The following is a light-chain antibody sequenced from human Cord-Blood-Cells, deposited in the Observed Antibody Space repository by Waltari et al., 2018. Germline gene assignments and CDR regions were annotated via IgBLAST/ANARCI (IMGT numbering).Light chain of an antibody. J-gene: IGKJ3*01. CDR3: QQSYSTPFT. Sequence: DIQMTQSPSSLSASVGHRVTITCRESQSISSYLNWYQQKPGKAPKLLIYAASSLQSGVPSRFSGSGSGTDFTLTISSLQPEDFATYYYQQSYSTPFTFGPGTKVDIK. CDR1: QSISSY. CDR2: AAS. V-gene: IGKV1-39*01.